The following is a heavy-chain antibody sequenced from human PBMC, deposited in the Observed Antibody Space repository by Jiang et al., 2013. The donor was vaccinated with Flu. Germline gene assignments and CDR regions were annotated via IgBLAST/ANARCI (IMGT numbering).Heavy chain of an antibody. Sequence: GLVKPSQTLSLTCAVSGGSISSGGYSWSWIRQPPGKGLEWIGYIYHSGSTYYNPSLKSRVTISVDRSKNQFSLKLSSVTAADTAVYYCARYSYMYYFDYWGQGTLVTVSS. CDR1: GGSISSGGYS. D-gene: IGHD1-26*01. CDR3: ARYSYMYYFDY. V-gene: IGHV4-30-2*01. CDR2: IYHSGST. J-gene: IGHJ4*02.